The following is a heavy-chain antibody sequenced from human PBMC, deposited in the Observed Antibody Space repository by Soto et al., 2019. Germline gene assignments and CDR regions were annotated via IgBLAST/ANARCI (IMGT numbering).Heavy chain of an antibody. Sequence: GGSLRLSCAGSGFTFSSYGIHWVRQAPGKGLEWVALISYDGGNEKYTESVKDRFTISRDDSHNVAYLQMSSLRTEDTAMYYCAKDRYSGTSPTDSDYWGAGSLVTVYS. V-gene: IGHV3-30*18. CDR2: ISYDGGNE. D-gene: IGHD1-26*01. J-gene: IGHJ4*02. CDR1: GFTFSSYG. CDR3: AKDRYSGTSPTDSDY.